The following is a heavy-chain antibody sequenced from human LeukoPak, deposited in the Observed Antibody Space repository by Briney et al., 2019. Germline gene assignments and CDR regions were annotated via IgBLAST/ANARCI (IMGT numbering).Heavy chain of an antibody. D-gene: IGHD2-15*01. J-gene: IGHJ4*02. CDR2: TFYRSKWYD. V-gene: IGHV6-1*01. CDR1: GDSVSSNTAA. Sequence: SQTLSLTCAISGDSVSSNTAAWNWIRQSPSGGLEWLGRTFYRSKWYDDYAVSVKSRITINPDTSKNQFSLHLNSVTPEDTAVYFCARDGWPAFDYWGQGTLVTVSS. CDR3: ARDGWPAFDY.